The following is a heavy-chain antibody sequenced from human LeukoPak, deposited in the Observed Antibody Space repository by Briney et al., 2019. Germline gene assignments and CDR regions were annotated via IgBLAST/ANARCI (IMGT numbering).Heavy chain of an antibody. CDR2: MSPNSGDT. J-gene: IGHJ4*02. CDR1: GYTFTSYD. D-gene: IGHD7-27*01. V-gene: IGHV1-8*01. Sequence: ASVKVSCKASGYTFTSYDFNWVRQATGQRPEWMGWMSPNSGDTGYAQKFQDRVTMTRNTSISTAYMELSSLRSDDTAVYYCARGPPNWGYVYWGPGTLVTVSS. CDR3: ARGPPNWGYVY.